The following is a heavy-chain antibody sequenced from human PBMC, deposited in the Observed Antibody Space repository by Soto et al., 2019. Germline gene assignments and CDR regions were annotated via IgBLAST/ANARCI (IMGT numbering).Heavy chain of an antibody. D-gene: IGHD6-13*01. CDR2: VSGSGANT. CDR1: GFTFRNYN. CDR3: AKDGAIAAADYFFDY. J-gene: IGHJ4*02. Sequence: GGSLRLSCAASGFTFRNYNMNWVRQAPGKGLEWVSAVSGSGANTYYADSVKGRFTISRDNSKNTVYLQMNSLRGEDTAVYYCAKDGAIAAADYFFDYWGQGSLVTVSS. V-gene: IGHV3-23*01.